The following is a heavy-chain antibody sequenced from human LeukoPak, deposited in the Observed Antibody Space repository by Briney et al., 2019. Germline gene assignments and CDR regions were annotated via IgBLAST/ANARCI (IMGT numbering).Heavy chain of an antibody. CDR2: ITGGAGST. CDR1: GFTFSTYA. CDR3: AKDLYGDYGGIDY. D-gene: IGHD4-17*01. V-gene: IGHV3-23*01. J-gene: IGHJ4*02. Sequence: GGSLRLSCAVSGFTFSTYAMSWVRQAPGKGLEWVSRITGGAGSTYYADSVKGRFTISRDNSKNTLYLQMNSLRAEDTAIYYCAKDLYGDYGGIDYWGQGALVTVSS.